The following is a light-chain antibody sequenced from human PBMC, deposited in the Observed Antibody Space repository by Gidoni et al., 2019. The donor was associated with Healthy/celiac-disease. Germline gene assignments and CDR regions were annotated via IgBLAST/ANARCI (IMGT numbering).Light chain of an antibody. V-gene: IGKV3-11*01. CDR1: QSVSSY. Sequence: ELVFTQSSATLSLSPGERATLSCRASQSVSSYLAWYQQKPGQAPRLLIYDASNRATGIPARFSGSGSGTDFTLTISSLEPEDFAVYYCQQRSNWPPLTFGGGTKVEIK. J-gene: IGKJ4*01. CDR3: QQRSNWPPLT. CDR2: DAS.